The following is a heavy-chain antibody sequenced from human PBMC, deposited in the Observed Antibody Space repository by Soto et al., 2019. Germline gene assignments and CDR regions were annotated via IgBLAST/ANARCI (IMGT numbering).Heavy chain of an antibody. CDR2: IYHSGST. V-gene: IGHV4-4*02. D-gene: IGHD3-16*02. Sequence: QVQLQESGPGLVKPSGTLSLTCAVSGGSISSSNWWSWVRQPPGKGLEWIGEIYHSGSTNYNPSLKSRVTISVDKSKNQFSLKLSSVTAADTAVYYCVRTSEYYDYVWGSYRERYYFDYWGQGTLVTVSS. CDR3: VRTSEYYDYVWGSYRERYYFDY. CDR1: GGSISSSNW. J-gene: IGHJ4*02.